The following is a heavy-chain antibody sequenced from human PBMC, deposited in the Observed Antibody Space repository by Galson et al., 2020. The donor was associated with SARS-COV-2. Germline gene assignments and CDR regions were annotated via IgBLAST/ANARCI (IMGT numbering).Heavy chain of an antibody. Sequence: SETLSLTCTVSGGSISNYYWNWIRQPPGKGLEWIGHIYYSGSTKYSPSLRSRVTMSVDTSKNQLSLKLTSVTAADTAVYYCARAPGQYNWFDPWGQGTLVTVSS. J-gene: IGHJ5*02. CDR3: ARAPGQYNWFDP. V-gene: IGHV4-59*01. CDR2: IYYSGST. CDR1: GGSISNYY.